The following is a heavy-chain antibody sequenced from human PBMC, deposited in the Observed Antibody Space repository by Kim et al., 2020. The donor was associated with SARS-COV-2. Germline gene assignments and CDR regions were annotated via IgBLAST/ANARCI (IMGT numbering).Heavy chain of an antibody. V-gene: IGHV3-23*01. J-gene: IGHJ6*02. CDR3: AKDQSGDYYYYSGMDV. D-gene: IGHD1-26*01. Sequence: DFVKGRFTISRDKSKTTLYLQMNSLRAEDAALYFCAKDQSGDYYYYSGMDVWGQGTTVTVSS.